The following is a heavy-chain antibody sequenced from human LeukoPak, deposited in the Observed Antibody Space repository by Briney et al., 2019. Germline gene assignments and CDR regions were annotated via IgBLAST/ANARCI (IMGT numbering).Heavy chain of an antibody. CDR2: INHSGST. J-gene: IGHJ4*02. Sequence: PSETLSLTCAVYGGSFSGYYWSWIRQPPGKGLEWIGEINHSGSTNYNPSLKSRVTVSVDTSKNQFSLKLSSVTAADTAVYYCARGRLFWSGYYDYWGQGTLVTVSS. D-gene: IGHD3-3*01. CDR3: ARGRLFWSGYYDY. CDR1: GGSFSGYY. V-gene: IGHV4-34*01.